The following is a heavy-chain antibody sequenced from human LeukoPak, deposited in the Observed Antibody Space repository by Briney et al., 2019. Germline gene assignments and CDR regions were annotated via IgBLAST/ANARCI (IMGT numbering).Heavy chain of an antibody. CDR2: IYTSGST. V-gene: IGHV4-4*07. CDR3: ARVRGVGLWIQLGWFDP. Sequence: PSETLSLTCTVSGGSISSYYWSWIRQPAGKGLEWIGRIYTSGSTNYNPSLKSRVTMSVDTSKNQFSLKLSSVTAADTAVYYCARVRGVGLWIQLGWFDPWGQGTLVTVSS. CDR1: GGSISSYY. D-gene: IGHD5-18*01. J-gene: IGHJ5*02.